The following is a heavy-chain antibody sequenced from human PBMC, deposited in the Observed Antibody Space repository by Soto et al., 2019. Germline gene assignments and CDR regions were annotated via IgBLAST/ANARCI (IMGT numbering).Heavy chain of an antibody. CDR1: GGTFSSYA. CDR3: ARMTTDNSSGWYWLRFRPYQYGMNV. V-gene: IGHV1-69*13. CDR2: IIPIFGTA. J-gene: IGHJ6*02. Sequence: EASVKVSCKASGGTFSSYAISWVRQAPGQGLEWMGGIIPIFGTANYAQKFQGRVTITADESTSTAYMELSSLRSEDTAVYYCARMTTDNSSGWYWLRFRPYQYGMNVRGHGTTVT. D-gene: IGHD6-19*01.